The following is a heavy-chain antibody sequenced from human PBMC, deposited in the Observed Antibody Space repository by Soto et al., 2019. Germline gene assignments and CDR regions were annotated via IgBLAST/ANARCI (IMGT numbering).Heavy chain of an antibody. D-gene: IGHD3-10*01. CDR3: ARAATGSYHSAY. CDR1: GYAFTSYG. Sequence: QVQLVQSGPEVKNPGASVRVSCMTSGYAFTSYGVNWVRQVPGQGLEWMGWIAPHSGRTTYLPKFQGRVTITADPSTNTPYMELTSLSSDDTGIYFCARAATGSYHSAYWGQGTVVTVSA. V-gene: IGHV1-18*04. CDR2: IAPHSGRT. J-gene: IGHJ4*02.